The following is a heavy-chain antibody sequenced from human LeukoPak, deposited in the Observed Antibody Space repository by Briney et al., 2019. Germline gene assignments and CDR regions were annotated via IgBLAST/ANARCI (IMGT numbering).Heavy chain of an antibody. CDR3: ARELGRSGMDV. Sequence: GGSLRLSCAASGFTFSSYAMHWVRQAPGKGLEWVAVISYDGSNKYYADSVKGRFTISRDNSKNTLYLQMNSLGAEDTAVYYCARELGRSGMDVWGQGTTVTVSS. CDR2: ISYDGSNK. J-gene: IGHJ6*02. CDR1: GFTFSSYA. V-gene: IGHV3-30-3*01.